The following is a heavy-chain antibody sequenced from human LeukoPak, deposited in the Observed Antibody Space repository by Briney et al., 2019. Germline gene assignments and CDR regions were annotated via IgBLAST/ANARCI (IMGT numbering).Heavy chain of an antibody. CDR2: INPNSGGT. V-gene: IGHV1-2*02. D-gene: IGHD2-15*01. Sequence: GASVKVSCKASGYTFTGYYMHWVRHAPGQGLEWMGWINPNSGGTNYAQKFQGRVTMTRDTSISTAYMELSRLRSDDTAVYYCASEDCSGGSCYSWIYWGQGTLVTVSS. CDR3: ASEDCSGGSCYSWIY. J-gene: IGHJ4*02. CDR1: GYTFTGYY.